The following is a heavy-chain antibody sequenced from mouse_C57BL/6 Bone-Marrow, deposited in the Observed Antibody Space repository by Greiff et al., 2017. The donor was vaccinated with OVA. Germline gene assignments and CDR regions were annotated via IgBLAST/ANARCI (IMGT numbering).Heavy chain of an antibody. CDR3: ARDYSNFAWFAY. D-gene: IGHD2-5*01. V-gene: IGHV1-42*01. CDR2: INPSTGGT. Sequence: VQLKESGPELVKPGASVKISCKASGYSFTGYYMNWVKQSPEKSLEWIGEINPSTGGTTYNQKFKAKATLTVDKSSSTAYMQLKSLTSEDSAVYYCARDYSNFAWFAYWGQGTLVTVSA. CDR1: GYSFTGYY. J-gene: IGHJ3*01.